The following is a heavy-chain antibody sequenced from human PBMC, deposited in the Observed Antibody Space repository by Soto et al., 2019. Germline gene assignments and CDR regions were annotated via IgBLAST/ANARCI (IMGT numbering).Heavy chain of an antibody. Sequence: GESLKISCKGSGYSFTSYWIGWVRQMPGKGLEWMGIIYPGDSDTRYSPSFQGQVTISADKSISTAYLQWSSLKASDTAMYYCARQDSSSSGYYYFMDVCGKGTSVTVSS. CDR1: GYSFTSYW. CDR2: IYPGDSDT. V-gene: IGHV5-51*01. J-gene: IGHJ6*03. D-gene: IGHD6-6*01. CDR3: ARQDSSSSGYYYFMDV.